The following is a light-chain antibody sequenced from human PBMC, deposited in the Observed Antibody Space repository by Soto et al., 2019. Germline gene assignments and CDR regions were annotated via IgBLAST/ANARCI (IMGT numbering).Light chain of an antibody. CDR1: SGYSTYI. V-gene: IGLV4-60*03. Sequence: QSVLTQSSSASASLGSSVKLTCTLSSGYSTYIIAWHQQQPGKAPRYLMKVERSGSYNKGSGVPDRFSGSSSGADRYLTISNLQSEDEADYYCETWDSNTFVVFGGVTKVTVL. J-gene: IGLJ2*01. CDR3: ETWDSNTFVV. CDR2: VERSGSY.